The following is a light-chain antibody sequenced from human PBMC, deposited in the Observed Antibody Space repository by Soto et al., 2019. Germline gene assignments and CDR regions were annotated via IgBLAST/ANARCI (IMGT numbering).Light chain of an antibody. CDR3: CSYSSTSTLYV. Sequence: QSALTQPASVSGSPGQSITISCTGTRSDVGGYNYVSWYQQHPGKAPKLMIYDVSNRPSGVSNRFSGSKSGNTASLTISGLRAEDDAYYYCCSYSSTSTLYVFGPGTKLTVL. CDR1: RSDVGGYNY. CDR2: DVS. J-gene: IGLJ1*01. V-gene: IGLV2-14*01.